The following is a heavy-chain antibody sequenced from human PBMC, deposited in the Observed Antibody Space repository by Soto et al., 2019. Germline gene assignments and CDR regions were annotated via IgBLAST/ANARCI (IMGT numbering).Heavy chain of an antibody. D-gene: IGHD5-12*01. CDR3: ARGLRGYEPFDP. Sequence: QVQLQQWGAGLLKPSETLSLTCAVYGGSFSGYYWSWIRQPPGKGLEWIGEINHSGSTNYNPSLKGRVTISVATSKHQFALKRSSVTAADTAVYYCARGLRGYEPFDPWGQGTLVTVSS. CDR2: INHSGST. CDR1: GGSFSGYY. V-gene: IGHV4-34*01. J-gene: IGHJ5*02.